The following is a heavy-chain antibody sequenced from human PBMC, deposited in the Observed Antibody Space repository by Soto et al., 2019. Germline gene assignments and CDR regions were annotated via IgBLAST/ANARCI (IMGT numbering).Heavy chain of an antibody. V-gene: IGHV3-23*01. Sequence: EVQLLESGGGLVQPGGSLRLSCAASGFTFSHYAMAWVRQAPGKGLEWISSIVSSYDGNFYSDSVRGRFTVSRDNFRSSMYLEMNSLSAADPAVYYCAKGKPSGEIYWFDPWGQGTLVTVSS. D-gene: IGHD1-26*01. CDR1: GFTFSHYA. CDR2: IVSSYDGN. J-gene: IGHJ5*02. CDR3: AKGKPSGEIYWFDP.